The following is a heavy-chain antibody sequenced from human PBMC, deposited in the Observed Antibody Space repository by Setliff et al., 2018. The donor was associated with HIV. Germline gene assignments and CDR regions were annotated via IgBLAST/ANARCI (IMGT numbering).Heavy chain of an antibody. CDR1: GYSFVDFW. V-gene: IGHV5-51*01. J-gene: IGHJ4*02. CDR2: IYPGDSDT. Sequence: GESLKISCHLSGYSFVDFWIGWVRQMPGKGLEWMGIIYPGDSDTRYSPSFQGQVTISADKSISTAYLQRSSLKASDTAMYYCVRRDGYKFDYWGQGTLVTVSS. D-gene: IGHD5-12*01. CDR3: VRRDGYKFDY.